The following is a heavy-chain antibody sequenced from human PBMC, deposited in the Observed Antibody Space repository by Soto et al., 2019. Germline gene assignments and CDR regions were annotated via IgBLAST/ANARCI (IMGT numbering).Heavy chain of an antibody. J-gene: IGHJ6*02. CDR2: IYYSGST. Sequence: SETLSLTCTVSGGSISSYYWSWIRQPPGKGLEWIGYIYYSGSTNYNPSLKSRVTISVDTSKNQFSLKLSSVTAADTAVYYCARAGASGCISTSCLYYYYYGMDVWGQGTTVTVS. D-gene: IGHD2-2*01. CDR3: ARAGASGCISTSCLYYYYYGMDV. V-gene: IGHV4-59*01. CDR1: GGSISSYY.